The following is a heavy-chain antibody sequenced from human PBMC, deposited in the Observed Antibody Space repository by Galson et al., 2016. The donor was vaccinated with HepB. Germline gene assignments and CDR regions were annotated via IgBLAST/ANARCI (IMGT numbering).Heavy chain of an antibody. V-gene: IGHV3-23*01. Sequence: SLRLSCAASGFTFSSNAMSWLRQAPGKGLEWVSAISSGGDYTYYADPVKGRFTISRDNSKNTVSLQMNSLRVEDTAVYYCAKSGPRDPDCGGDCYVIYFHSWGQGTLVTVSS. CDR1: GFTFSSNA. J-gene: IGHJ1*01. D-gene: IGHD2-21*02. CDR2: ISSGGDYT. CDR3: AKSGPRDPDCGGDCYVIYFHS.